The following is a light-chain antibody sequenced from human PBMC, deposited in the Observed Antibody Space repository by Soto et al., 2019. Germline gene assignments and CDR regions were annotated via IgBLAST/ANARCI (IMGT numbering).Light chain of an antibody. Sequence: DIQMTQSPSSLSASVGDRVTITCRASQSISNFLNWYQHKPGKAPNLLIYAASSWQSAVPSRFSGSGSGTDFTLTISSLQPEDCATYYCQQTYSTPYTFGQGTKLEIK. CDR1: QSISNF. CDR3: QQTYSTPYT. J-gene: IGKJ2*01. CDR2: AAS. V-gene: IGKV1-39*01.